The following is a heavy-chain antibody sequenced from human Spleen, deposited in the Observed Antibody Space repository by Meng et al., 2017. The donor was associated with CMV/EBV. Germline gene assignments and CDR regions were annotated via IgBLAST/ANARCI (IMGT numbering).Heavy chain of an antibody. D-gene: IGHD6-13*01. J-gene: IGHJ4*01. CDR3: ASARWDC. CDR1: GGSRSTNHW. CDR2: VFHSGST. Sequence: TLSLTCAISGGSRSTNHWWSGVRQPPGKGLEWIGEVFHSGSTNYNPSLESRVTIAMDRSNNQFSLSLTSVTAADTAVYYCASARWDCWGQGTLVTVSS. V-gene: IGHV4-4*02.